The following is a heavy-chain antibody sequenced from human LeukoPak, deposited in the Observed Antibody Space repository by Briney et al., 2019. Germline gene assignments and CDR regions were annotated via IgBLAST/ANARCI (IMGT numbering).Heavy chain of an antibody. CDR3: ARRGSYYYYMDV. J-gene: IGHJ6*03. V-gene: IGHV3-64*01. D-gene: IGHD3-16*01. CDR1: GFTFSSYV. Sequence: GSLRLSCAASGFTFSSYVMHWVRQAPGKGPEYVSAISSNGGSTYYANSVKGRFTISRDNSKNTLYLQMGSLRAEDTAVYYCARRGSYYYYMDVWGKGTTVTVSS. CDR2: ISSNGGST.